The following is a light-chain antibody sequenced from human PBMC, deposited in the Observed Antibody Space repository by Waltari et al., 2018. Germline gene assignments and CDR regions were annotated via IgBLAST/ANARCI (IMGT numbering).Light chain of an antibody. V-gene: IGLV2-14*03. CDR3: CSFTSSSTWV. CDR2: DVT. Sequence: QSALTQPASVSGSPGQSITISCTGTTSDLGGYNYVSWYQQHPGKAPKLILSDVTSRPSGVSNRFSGSKSRNTASLTISGLQPEDEADYYCCSFTSSSTWVFGGGTKLTVL. CDR1: TSDLGGYNY. J-gene: IGLJ3*02.